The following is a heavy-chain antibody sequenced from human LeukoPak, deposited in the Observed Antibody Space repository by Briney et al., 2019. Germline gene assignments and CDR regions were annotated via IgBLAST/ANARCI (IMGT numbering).Heavy chain of an antibody. CDR3: ARAEGTYYYGSGSYYPNFDY. V-gene: IGHV3-23*01. J-gene: IGHJ4*02. CDR2: IGGSGGFTT. CDR1: GFTFSNYG. D-gene: IGHD3-10*01. Sequence: QPGGSLRLSCEASGFTFSNYGMNWVRQAPGKGLEWVSGIGGSGGFTTYYADSVKGRFTISRDNSKNTLYLQMNSLRAEDTAVYYCARAEGTYYYGSGSYYPNFDYWGQGTLVTVSS.